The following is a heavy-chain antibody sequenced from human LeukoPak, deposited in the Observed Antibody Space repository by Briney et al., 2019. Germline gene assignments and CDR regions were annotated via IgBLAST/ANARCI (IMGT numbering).Heavy chain of an antibody. CDR1: GGSITNYY. CDR2: IYTSGST. Sequence: NPSETLSLTCTVSGGSITNYYWSWIRQPAGKGLEWIGRIYTSGSTSYNPSLKSRVTMSVDTSKNQFSLKLSSVTAADTAVYYCARGCSSTSCWLRMDVWGQGTTVTV. J-gene: IGHJ6*02. V-gene: IGHV4-4*07. CDR3: ARGCSSTSCWLRMDV. D-gene: IGHD2-2*01.